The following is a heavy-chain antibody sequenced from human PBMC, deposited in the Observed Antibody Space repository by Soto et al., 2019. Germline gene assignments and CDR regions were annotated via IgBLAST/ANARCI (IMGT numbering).Heavy chain of an antibody. Sequence: PGGSLRLSCAASGFTFSSYAIHWVRQAPGKGLEWVAVISYDGSNKYYADSVKGRFTISRDNSKNTLYLQMNSLRAEDTAVYYCARVPSGYSYYYYYGMDVWGQGTTVTVSS. CDR3: ARVPSGYSYYYYYGMDV. V-gene: IGHV3-30-3*01. CDR1: GFTFSSYA. J-gene: IGHJ6*02. CDR2: ISYDGSNK. D-gene: IGHD3-22*01.